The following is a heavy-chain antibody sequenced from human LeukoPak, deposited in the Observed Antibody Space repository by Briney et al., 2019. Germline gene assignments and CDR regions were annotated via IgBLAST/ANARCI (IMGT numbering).Heavy chain of an antibody. J-gene: IGHJ4*02. CDR1: GGTFSSYA. CDR2: IIPIFGTA. Sequence: SVKVSCKASGGTFSSYAISWVRQAPGQGLEWMGGIIPIFGTANYAQKFQGRVTITADESTSTAYMELSSLRSEDTAVYYCARVLGEDIVVLVAADGGQGTLVTVSS. CDR3: ARVLGEDIVVLVAAD. D-gene: IGHD2-15*01. V-gene: IGHV1-69*13.